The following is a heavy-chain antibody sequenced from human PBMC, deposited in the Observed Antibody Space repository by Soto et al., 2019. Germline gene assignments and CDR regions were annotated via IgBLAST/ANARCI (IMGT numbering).Heavy chain of an antibody. J-gene: IGHJ2*01. D-gene: IGHD4-17*01. CDR2: MNPNSGNT. Sequence: QVQLVQSGAEVKKPGASVRVSCQASGYPFTYDDINWVRQAPGQGLEWMGWMNPNSGNTGSAQRFQGRLTMTSNTSISTAYMDLTSLPSEDGATYYCARVHTVTTYFDVWGRGTPVTVSS. CDR3: ARVHTVTTYFDV. CDR1: GYPFTYDD. V-gene: IGHV1-8*01.